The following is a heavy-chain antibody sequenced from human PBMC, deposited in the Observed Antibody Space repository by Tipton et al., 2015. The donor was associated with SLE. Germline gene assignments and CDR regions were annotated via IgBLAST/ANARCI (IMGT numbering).Heavy chain of an antibody. Sequence: SLRLSCAASGFTFSDYYMSWIRQAPGKGLEWVSYISSSGSTIYYADSVKGRFTISRDNAKNSLYLQMNSLRAEDTAVYYCASGASPLYSSGWLFDYWGQGTLVTVSS. CDR1: GFTFSDYY. V-gene: IGHV3-11*04. CDR2: ISSSGSTI. CDR3: ASGASPLYSSGWLFDY. D-gene: IGHD6-19*01. J-gene: IGHJ4*02.